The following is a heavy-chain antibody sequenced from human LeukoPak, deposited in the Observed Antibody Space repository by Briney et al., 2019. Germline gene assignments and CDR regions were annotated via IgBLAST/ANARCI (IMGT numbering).Heavy chain of an antibody. CDR2: ISGSGGST. CDR1: GFTFSSYA. Sequence: GGSLRLSCAASGFTFSSYAMSWVRQAPGNGLEWVSAISGSGGSTYYADSVKGRFTISRDNSKNTLYLQMNSLRAEDTAVYYCAKGGYSSGWYADWGQGTLVTVSS. CDR3: AKGGYSSGWYAD. J-gene: IGHJ4*02. D-gene: IGHD6-19*01. V-gene: IGHV3-23*01.